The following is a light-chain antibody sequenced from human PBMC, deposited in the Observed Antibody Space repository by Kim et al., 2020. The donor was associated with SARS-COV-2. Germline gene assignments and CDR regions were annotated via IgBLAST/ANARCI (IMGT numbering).Light chain of an antibody. CDR3: GTWDSSLSAGV. V-gene: IGLV1-51*01. J-gene: IGLJ3*02. CDR1: SSNIGNNY. CDR2: DNK. Sequence: GQKVTLSCSGSSSNIGNNYVSWYQQLPGTAPKLLIYDNKKRPSGIPDRFSGSKSGTSATLGITGLQTGDEADYYCGTWDSSLSAGVFGGGTQLTVL.